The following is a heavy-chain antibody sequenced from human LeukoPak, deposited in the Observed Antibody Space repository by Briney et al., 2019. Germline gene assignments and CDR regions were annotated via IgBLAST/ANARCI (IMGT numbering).Heavy chain of an antibody. CDR3: ARAVSSWYRD. D-gene: IGHD6-13*01. CDR2: INAGNGNT. V-gene: IGHV1-3*01. CDR1: GYTFTSYG. Sequence: GASVKVSCKASGYTFTSYGISWVRQAPGQRLEWMGWINAGNGNTKYSQKFQGRVTITRDTSASTAYMELSSLRSEDTAVYYCARAVSSWYRDWGQGTLVTVSS. J-gene: IGHJ4*02.